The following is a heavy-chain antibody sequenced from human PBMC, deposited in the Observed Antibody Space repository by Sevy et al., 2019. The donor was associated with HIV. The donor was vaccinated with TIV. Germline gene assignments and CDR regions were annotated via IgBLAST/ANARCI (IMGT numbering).Heavy chain of an antibody. D-gene: IGHD4-17*01. CDR2: IWYDGNNQ. CDR1: GFAFSDYG. J-gene: IGHJ4*02. V-gene: IGHV3-33*01. Sequence: GESLKISCVASGFAFSDYGMHWVRQAPGKGLEWVAVIWYDGNNQHYADSVRGRFTISRDTSKSTLYLQLSSLRAEDTAVYYCARDPRIFGDYLLTYFDYWGQGVLVTVSS. CDR3: ARDPRIFGDYLLTYFDY.